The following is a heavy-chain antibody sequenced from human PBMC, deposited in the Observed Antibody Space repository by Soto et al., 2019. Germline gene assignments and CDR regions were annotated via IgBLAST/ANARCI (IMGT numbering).Heavy chain of an antibody. Sequence: PGGSLRLSCAASGFTFSSYAMSWVRQAPGKGLEWVSAISGSGGSTYYADSVKGRFTISRDNSKNTLYLQMNSLRAEDTAVYYCAKDLRRFGELLHDYYYYYGMDVWGQGTTVTVSS. CDR2: ISGSGGST. CDR1: GFTFSSYA. V-gene: IGHV3-23*01. J-gene: IGHJ6*02. CDR3: AKDLRRFGELLHDYYYYYGMDV. D-gene: IGHD3-10*01.